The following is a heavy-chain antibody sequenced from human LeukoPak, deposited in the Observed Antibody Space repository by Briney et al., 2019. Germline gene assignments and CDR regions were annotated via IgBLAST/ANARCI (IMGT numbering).Heavy chain of an antibody. J-gene: IGHJ4*02. D-gene: IGHD4-17*01. CDR2: ISSSSSYI. Sequence: GGSLRLSCVASGFTFSSYSMNWVRQAPGKGLEWVSFISSSSSYIYYADSVKGRFTISRDNVKNSLYLQMNSLRAEDTAVYYCASDPYGDFDYWGQGTLVTVSS. V-gene: IGHV3-21*01. CDR1: GFTFSSYS. CDR3: ASDPYGDFDY.